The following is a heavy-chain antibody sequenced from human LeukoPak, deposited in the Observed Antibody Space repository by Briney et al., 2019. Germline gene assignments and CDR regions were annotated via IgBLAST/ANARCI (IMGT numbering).Heavy chain of an antibody. J-gene: IGHJ6*04. V-gene: IGHV3-21*01. CDR2: ISSTSRSYI. CDR3: AELGITMIGGV. Sequence: GGSLRLSCAASGFTFSSYNMNWVRQAPGKGLEWVSSISSTSRSYIYYADSVKGRFTISRDNAKNSLYLQMNSLRAEDTAVHYCAELGITMIGGVWGKGTTVTISS. CDR1: GFTFSSYN. D-gene: IGHD3-10*02.